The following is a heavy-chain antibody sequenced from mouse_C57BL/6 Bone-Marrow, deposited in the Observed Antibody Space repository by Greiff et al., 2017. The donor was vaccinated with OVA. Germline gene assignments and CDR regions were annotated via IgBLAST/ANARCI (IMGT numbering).Heavy chain of an antibody. CDR2: IDPSDSET. J-gene: IGHJ3*01. CDR3: ARYDY. V-gene: IGHV1-52*01. CDR1: GYTFTSYW. Sequence: QVQLQQPGAELVRPGSSVKLSCKASGYTFTSYWMHWVKQRPIQGLEWIGNIDPSDSETHSNQKFKDKATFTVDKSSSTAYMELSSRTSEDSEVYYCARYDYWGQGTLVTVSA. D-gene: IGHD2-3*01.